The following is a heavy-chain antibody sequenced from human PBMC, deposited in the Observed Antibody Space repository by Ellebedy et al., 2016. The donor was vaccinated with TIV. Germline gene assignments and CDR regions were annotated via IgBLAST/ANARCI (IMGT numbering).Heavy chain of an antibody. V-gene: IGHV3-23*01. CDR2: ISNGGDTT. CDR3: AKLGGVLSWYADY. CDR1: GFTFGCCA. J-gene: IGHJ4*02. Sequence: PGGSLRLSCAASGFTFGCCAMSWVRQAPGKGLVWVSVISNGGDTTYADSVKGRFTISRDNSKNTLYLQMNSLRADDTAIYYCAKLGGVLSWYADYWGLGTLVTVSS. D-gene: IGHD6-13*01.